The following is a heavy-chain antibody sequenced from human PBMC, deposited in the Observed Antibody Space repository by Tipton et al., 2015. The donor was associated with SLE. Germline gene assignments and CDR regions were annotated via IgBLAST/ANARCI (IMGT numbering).Heavy chain of an antibody. CDR2: IYFDGNS. CDR3: ATARNIFDTFDI. Sequence: TLSLTCTVSGGSIGPYYWHWIRQSPGKALEWIGYIYFDGNSNGRGNYNPSLMSRVTISVDTSKNQSSLKLTSVTAADTAVYYCATARNIFDTFDIWAQGTMVTVSS. D-gene: IGHD2/OR15-2a*01. CDR1: GGSIGPYY. J-gene: IGHJ3*02. V-gene: IGHV4-59*07.